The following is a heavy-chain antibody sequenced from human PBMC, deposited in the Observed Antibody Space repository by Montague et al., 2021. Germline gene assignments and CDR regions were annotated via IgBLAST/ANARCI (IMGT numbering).Heavy chain of an antibody. CDR3: ARDTVGASGYYYYCYMDV. J-gene: IGHJ6*03. V-gene: IGHV4-4*07. D-gene: IGHD1-26*01. Sequence: SETLSLTCTVFGDSINTYSWSWIRQPAGKGPEWIGRLPNGGRTNSNPSLKSRVSMSVDTSKNQFSLKLSSVTAADAAVYFCARDTVGASGYYYYCYMDVWGRGTTVTVSS. CDR2: LPNGGRT. CDR1: GDSINTYS.